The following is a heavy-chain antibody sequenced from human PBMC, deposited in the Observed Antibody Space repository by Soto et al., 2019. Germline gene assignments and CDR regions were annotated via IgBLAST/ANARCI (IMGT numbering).Heavy chain of an antibody. D-gene: IGHD1-26*01. CDR3: ARRGSGSYYDY. Sequence: EVQLLESGGGLLQPGGSLRLPCAASGFTFSSYAMRWVRQAPGKGLEWVSALSGSGGSTYYADSVKGRFTISRDNSKNPLYLQMNSLRAEDTAVYYCARRGSGSYYDYWGQGTLVTVSS. CDR2: LSGSGGST. V-gene: IGHV3-23*01. J-gene: IGHJ4*02. CDR1: GFTFSSYA.